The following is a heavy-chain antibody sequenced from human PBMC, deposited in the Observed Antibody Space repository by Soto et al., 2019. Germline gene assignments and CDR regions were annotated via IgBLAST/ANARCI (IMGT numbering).Heavy chain of an antibody. CDR3: ARGPQGWFDY. D-gene: IGHD6-19*01. Sequence: PSETLSLTCSVSGASINSGLYYWNWFRQHPGRGLEWIGYIYNTGGTFSNPSLKSRVTMSVDPSKKQFSLTLSSVTAADTAIYYCARGPQGWFDYWGQGTQVTVSS. J-gene: IGHJ4*02. CDR1: GASINSGLYY. CDR2: IYNTGGT. V-gene: IGHV4-31*03.